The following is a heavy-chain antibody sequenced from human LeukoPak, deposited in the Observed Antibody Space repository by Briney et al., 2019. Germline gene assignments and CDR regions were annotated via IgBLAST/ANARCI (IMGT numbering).Heavy chain of an antibody. CDR1: GGSFSGYY. D-gene: IGHD3-10*01. Sequence: SETLSLTCTVYGGSFSGYYWSWIRQPPGKGLEWIGEINHSGSTNYNPSLKSRVTISVDTSKNQFSLKLSSVTAADTAVYYCARGYGPGSYYNYWGQGTLVTVSS. CDR3: ARGYGPGSYYNY. CDR2: INHSGST. J-gene: IGHJ4*02. V-gene: IGHV4-34*01.